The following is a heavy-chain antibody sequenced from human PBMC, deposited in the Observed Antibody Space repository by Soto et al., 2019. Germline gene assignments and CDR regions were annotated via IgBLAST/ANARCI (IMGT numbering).Heavy chain of an antibody. CDR3: AREDSIIIPAVSDF. CDR2: VSKSDYT. D-gene: IGHD2-2*01. CDR1: GFTFNNYG. J-gene: IGHJ4*02. Sequence: GVSLRLSCVVSGFTFNNYGINWVRQAPGKGLEWVSTVSKSDYTYYSDSVKGRFTISRDNAKNTVSLQMNTLRAEDTAVYYCAREDSIIIPAVSDFWGQGTLVTVSS. V-gene: IGHV3-21*04.